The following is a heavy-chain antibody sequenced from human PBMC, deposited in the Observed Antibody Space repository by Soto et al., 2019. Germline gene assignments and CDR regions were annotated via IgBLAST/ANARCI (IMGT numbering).Heavy chain of an antibody. CDR1: GFTFSGSA. V-gene: IGHV3-73*02. D-gene: IGHD1-26*01. Sequence: EVQLVESGGGLVQPGGSLKLSCEASGFTFSGSAMHWVRQASGRGLEWVGRIRSKANSYATAYAASVKGRFTVSRDDSTNTAYLPMNSLRTEDTAVYYCTRHTEWEPHITSNSGSQLHVTFDYWGQGTLVTVSS. CDR3: TRHTEWEPHITSNSGSQLHVTFDY. CDR2: IRSKANSYAT. J-gene: IGHJ4*02.